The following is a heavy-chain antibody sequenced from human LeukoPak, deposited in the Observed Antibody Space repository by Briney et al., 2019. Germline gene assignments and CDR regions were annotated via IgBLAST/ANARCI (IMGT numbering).Heavy chain of an antibody. Sequence: GGSLRLSCAASGFTLSRYGMHWVRQAPGKGLEWAAFIHYDGSNKYYADSVKGRFTISRDNSKNTLYLQMNSLRAADTAVYYCAKDPTHYRVWDDYDSTVLSYWGQGTLVTVSS. CDR2: IHYDGSNK. D-gene: IGHD3-22*01. V-gene: IGHV3-30*02. CDR3: AKDPTHYRVWDDYDSTVLSY. CDR1: GFTLSRYG. J-gene: IGHJ4*02.